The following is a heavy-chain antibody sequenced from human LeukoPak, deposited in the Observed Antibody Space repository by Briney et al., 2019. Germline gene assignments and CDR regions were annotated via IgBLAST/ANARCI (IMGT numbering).Heavy chain of an antibody. J-gene: IGHJ4*02. CDR1: GYTFTGDW. D-gene: IGHD6-19*01. Sequence: GESLKISCKASGYTFTGDWIGWVRQMPGKGLEWMGIIYPGDSDTKYNAPFQGQVTISADKSISTAYLQWGSLKASDTATYYCARQKHYSSGWYYFDYWGQGTLVTVSS. CDR3: ARQKHYSSGWYYFDY. V-gene: IGHV5-51*01. CDR2: IYPGDSDT.